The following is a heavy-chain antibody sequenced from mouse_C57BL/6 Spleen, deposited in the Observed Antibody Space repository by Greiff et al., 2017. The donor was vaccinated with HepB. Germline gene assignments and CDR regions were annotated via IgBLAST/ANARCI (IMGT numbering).Heavy chain of an antibody. CDR1: GYAFSSSW. D-gene: IGHD3-3*01. Sequence: QVQLQQSGPELVKPGASVKISCKASGYAFSSSWMNWVKQRPGKGLEWIGRIYPGDGDTNYNGKFKGKATLTADKSSSTAYMQLNSLTSEDSAVYFCAGGGTEAWFAYWGQGTLVTVSA. J-gene: IGHJ3*01. CDR2: IYPGDGDT. V-gene: IGHV1-82*01. CDR3: AGGGTEAWFAY.